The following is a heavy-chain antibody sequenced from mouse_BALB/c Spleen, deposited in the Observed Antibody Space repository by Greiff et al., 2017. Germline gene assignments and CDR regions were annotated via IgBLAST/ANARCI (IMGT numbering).Heavy chain of an antibody. CDR1: GDSITSGY. CDR3: ARYDYDDEGYAMDY. J-gene: IGHJ4*01. CDR2: ISYSGST. D-gene: IGHD2-4*01. Sequence: VQLKESGPSLVKPSQTLSLTCSVTGDSITSGYWNWIRKFPGNKLEYMGYISYSGSTYYNPSLKSRISITRDTSKNQYYLQLNSVTTEDTATYYCARYDYDDEGYAMDYWGQGTSVTVSS. V-gene: IGHV3-8*02.